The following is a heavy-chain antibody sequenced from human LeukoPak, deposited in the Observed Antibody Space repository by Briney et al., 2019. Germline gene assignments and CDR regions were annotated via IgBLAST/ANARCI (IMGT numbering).Heavy chain of an antibody. CDR1: GGSISSYY. Sequence: SKTLSLTCTVSGGSISSYYWSWIRQPPGKGLEWIGYIYYSGSTNYNPSLKSRVTISVDTSKNQFSLKLSSVTAADTAVYYCARGSPLGITMVRGANYGMDVWGQGTTVTVSS. CDR3: ARGSPLGITMVRGANYGMDV. V-gene: IGHV4-59*01. CDR2: IYYSGST. D-gene: IGHD3-10*01. J-gene: IGHJ6*02.